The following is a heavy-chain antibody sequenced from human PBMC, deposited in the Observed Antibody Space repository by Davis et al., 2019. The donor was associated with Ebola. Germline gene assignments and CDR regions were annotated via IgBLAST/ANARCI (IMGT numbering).Heavy chain of an antibody. J-gene: IGHJ5*02. CDR1: GGTFSSYA. D-gene: IGHD1-7*01. V-gene: IGHV1-69*06. CDR2: IIPIFGTA. Sequence: SVKVSCKASGGTFSSYAISWVRQAPGQGLEWMGGIIPIFGTANYAQKFQGRVTITADKSTSTAYMELSSLRSEDTAVYYCARGRNWNYLFDPWGQGTLVTVSA. CDR3: ARGRNWNYLFDP.